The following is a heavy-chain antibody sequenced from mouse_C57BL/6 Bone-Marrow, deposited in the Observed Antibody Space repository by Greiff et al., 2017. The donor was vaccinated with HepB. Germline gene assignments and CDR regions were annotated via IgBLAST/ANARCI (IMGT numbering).Heavy chain of an antibody. CDR1: GFTFSSYA. CDR3: ARDLLLRRYAMDY. V-gene: IGHV5-4*01. CDR2: ISDGGSYT. Sequence: EVQVVESGGGLVKPGGSLKLSCAASGFTFSSYAMSWVRQTPEKRLEWVATISDGGSYTYYPDNVKGRFTISRDNAKNNLYLQMSHLKSEDTAMYYCARDLLLRRYAMDYWGQGTSVTVSS. D-gene: IGHD1-1*01. J-gene: IGHJ4*01.